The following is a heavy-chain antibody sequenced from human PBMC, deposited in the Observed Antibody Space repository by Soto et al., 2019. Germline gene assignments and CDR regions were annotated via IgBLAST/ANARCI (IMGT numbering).Heavy chain of an antibody. V-gene: IGHV4-59*08. D-gene: IGHD3-9*01. J-gene: IGHJ4*02. CDR2: IYYSGST. CDR1: GGSSSSYY. Sequence: LETLSLTCTVSGGSSSSYYWSWIRQPPGKGLEWIGYIYYSGSTNYNPSLKSRVTISVDTSKNQFSLKLSSVTAADTAVYYCARNYDILTGYPYYFDYWGQGTLVTVSS. CDR3: ARNYDILTGYPYYFDY.